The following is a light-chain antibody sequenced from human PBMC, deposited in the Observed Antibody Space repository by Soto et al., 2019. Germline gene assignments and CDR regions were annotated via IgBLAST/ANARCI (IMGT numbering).Light chain of an antibody. Sequence: QSVLTQPPSESGAPGQRVTISCTGSSSNIGAGYDVHWYQQLPGTAPKLLIYGNSNRPSGVPDRFSGSKSGTSASLAITGLQAEDEADYYCQSYDSSWGVFGTGTKVTVL. CDR3: QSYDSSWGV. J-gene: IGLJ1*01. CDR2: GNS. CDR1: SSNIGAGYD. V-gene: IGLV1-40*01.